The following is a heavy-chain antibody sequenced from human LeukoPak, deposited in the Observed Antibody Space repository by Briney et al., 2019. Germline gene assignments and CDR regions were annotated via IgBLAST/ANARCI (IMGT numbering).Heavy chain of an antibody. Sequence: PSDTLSLTCAVYGGSFSNYYWSWIRQTPGKGMEWIGEINDSGRTNYNPSLMSRVTVSVDTSENQFSLRLTSVTATDTAVYYCARRWNYGRNYYIDVWGKGAAVSVSS. D-gene: IGHD1-7*01. J-gene: IGHJ6*03. V-gene: IGHV4-34*01. CDR3: ARRWNYGRNYYIDV. CDR1: GGSFSNYY. CDR2: INDSGRT.